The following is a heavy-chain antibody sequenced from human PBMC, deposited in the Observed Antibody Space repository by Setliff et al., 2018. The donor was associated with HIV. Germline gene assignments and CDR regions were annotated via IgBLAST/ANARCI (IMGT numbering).Heavy chain of an antibody. D-gene: IGHD3-3*01. CDR2: IYYSGST. J-gene: IGHJ3*02. Sequence: SETLSLTCTVSNGSISGHYWTWIRQHPGKGLEWIGYIYYSGSTYYNPSLKSRVTISVDTSKNQFSLKLSSVTAADTAMYFCARESRNDFWSGYYRTFDIWGQGTMVTVSS. CDR3: ARESRNDFWSGYYRTFDI. CDR1: NGSISGHY. V-gene: IGHV4-59*06.